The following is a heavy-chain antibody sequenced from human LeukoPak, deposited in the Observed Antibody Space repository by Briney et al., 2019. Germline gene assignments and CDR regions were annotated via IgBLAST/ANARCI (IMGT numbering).Heavy chain of an antibody. J-gene: IGHJ4*02. Sequence: PSETLSLTCTVSGYSISSGYYWGWIRQPPGKGLEWIGSIYHSGSTYYNPSLKSRVTISVDTSKNQFSLKLSSVTAADTAVYYCARLFPVAGGGYWGQGTLVTVSS. D-gene: IGHD6-19*01. CDR3: ARLFPVAGGGY. V-gene: IGHV4-38-2*02. CDR1: GYSISSGYY. CDR2: IYHSGST.